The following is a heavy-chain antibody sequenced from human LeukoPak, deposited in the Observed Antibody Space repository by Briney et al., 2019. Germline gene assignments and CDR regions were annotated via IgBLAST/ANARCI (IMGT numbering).Heavy chain of an antibody. CDR2: IMPLFGTA. V-gene: IGHV1-69*05. J-gene: IGHJ5*02. Sequence: SVKVSCKTSGGTFNNSAISLVRQAPGQGLECLGGIMPLFGTAGYAQKFQGRVTITKDESTRTVYLELTSLTSDDTAVYYCARDVHGDYGSGWFDPWGQGTLVSVSS. CDR3: ARDVHGDYGSGWFDP. D-gene: IGHD4-17*01. CDR1: GGTFNNSA.